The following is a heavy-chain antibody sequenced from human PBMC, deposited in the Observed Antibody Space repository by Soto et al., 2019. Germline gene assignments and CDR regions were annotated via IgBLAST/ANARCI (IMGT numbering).Heavy chain of an antibody. CDR1: GGSISSYY. CDR2: IYYSGST. CDR3: ARGRFLEWLLPPRDYYYMDV. V-gene: IGHV4-59*01. Sequence: TSETLSLTCTVSGGSISSYYWSWIRQPPGKGLEWIGYIYYSGSTNYNPSLKSRVTISVDTSKNQFSLKLSSVTAADTAVYYCARGRFLEWLLPPRDYYYMDVWGKGTTVTVSS. D-gene: IGHD3-3*01. J-gene: IGHJ6*03.